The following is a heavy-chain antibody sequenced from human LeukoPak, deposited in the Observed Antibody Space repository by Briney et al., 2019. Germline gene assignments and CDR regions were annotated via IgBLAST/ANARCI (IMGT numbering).Heavy chain of an antibody. V-gene: IGHV3-66*04. CDR2: MQTSGDT. Sequence: GGSLRLSCAASGFNIMNNYISWVRQAPGKGLEWVAVMQTSGDTNYADSAKGRFTVSRDNSENTLSLQLNSLRADDTAVYYCARQFDSRGSMDIWGQGTLVTVSS. CDR1: GFNIMNNY. CDR3: ARQFDSRGSMDI. J-gene: IGHJ4*02. D-gene: IGHD3-22*01.